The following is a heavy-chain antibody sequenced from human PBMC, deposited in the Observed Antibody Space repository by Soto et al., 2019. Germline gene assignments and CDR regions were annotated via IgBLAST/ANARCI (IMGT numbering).Heavy chain of an antibody. CDR1: GFTFSSYS. CDR2: ISSSSSYI. V-gene: IGHV3-21*01. Sequence: GGSLRLSCAASGFTFSSYSMNWVRQAPGKGLEWVSSISSSSSYIYYADSVKGRFTISRDNAKNSLYLQMNSLRAEDTAVYYCARDFDPRGYYDSSGYDAFDIWGQGTMVT. J-gene: IGHJ3*02. D-gene: IGHD3-22*01. CDR3: ARDFDPRGYYDSSGYDAFDI.